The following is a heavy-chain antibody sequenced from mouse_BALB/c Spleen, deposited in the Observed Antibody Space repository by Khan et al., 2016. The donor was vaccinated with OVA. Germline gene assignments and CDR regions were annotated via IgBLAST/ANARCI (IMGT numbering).Heavy chain of an antibody. CDR1: GYTFSSYW. Sequence: VQLQESGAELMKPGASVKISCKATGYTFSSYWIEWVKQRPGHGLEWIGEILPGSATNYNEKFKGKATFTADTSSNTAYMQRSSLTSEDSAVYYCARGYYGAWFAYWGQGTLVTVSA. J-gene: IGHJ3*01. CDR2: ILPGSAT. CDR3: ARGYYGAWFAY. D-gene: IGHD1-2*01. V-gene: IGHV1-9*01.